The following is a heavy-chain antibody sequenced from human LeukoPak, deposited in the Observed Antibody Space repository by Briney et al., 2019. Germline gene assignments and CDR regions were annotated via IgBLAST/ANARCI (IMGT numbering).Heavy chain of an antibody. CDR3: AKDYGFGELLYHFDY. CDR2: ISSSGSTT. CDR1: ELTFSDYY. Sequence: KSGGSLRLSCAASELTFSDYYMSWIRQAPGKGLEWIAYISSSGSTTYYADSVKGRFTVSRDNAEKSLYLQMNSLRAEDTAVYYCAKDYGFGELLYHFDYWGQGTLVTVSS. J-gene: IGHJ4*02. D-gene: IGHD3-10*01. V-gene: IGHV3-11*01.